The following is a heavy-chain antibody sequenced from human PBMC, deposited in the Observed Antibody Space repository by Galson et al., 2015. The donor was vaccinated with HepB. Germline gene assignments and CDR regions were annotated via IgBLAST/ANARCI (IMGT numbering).Heavy chain of an antibody. V-gene: IGHV4-39*07. CDR3: ARTGYNGHYYYYMDV. CDR2: IYYSGST. J-gene: IGHJ6*03. D-gene: IGHD1-1*01. CDR1: GGSISSSSYY. Sequence: SETLSLTCTVSGGSISSSSYYWGWLRQPPGKGLEWIGSIYYSGSTYYNPSLKSRVTISVDRSKNQFSLKLSSVTAADTAVYYCARTGYNGHYYYYMDVWGKGTTVTVSS.